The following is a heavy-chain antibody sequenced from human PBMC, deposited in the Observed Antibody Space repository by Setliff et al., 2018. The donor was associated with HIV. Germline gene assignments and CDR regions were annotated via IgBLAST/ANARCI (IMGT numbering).Heavy chain of an antibody. CDR3: ALTGHRLLRGYMDV. V-gene: IGHV4-4*07. J-gene: IGHJ6*03. D-gene: IGHD2-15*01. CDR1: DDPISSYY. Sequence: SETLYLTCYVTDDPISSYYWSWVRQPAGKGLERIGRLYVSGDTNYNPSLKSRVTMSLDTSKKHFSLNLKSVTAADTAVYYCALTGHRLLRGYMDVWGKGTTVTVSS. CDR2: LYVSGDT.